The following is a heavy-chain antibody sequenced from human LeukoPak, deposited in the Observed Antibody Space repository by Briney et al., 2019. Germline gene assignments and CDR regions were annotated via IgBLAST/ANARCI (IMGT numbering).Heavy chain of an antibody. D-gene: IGHD3-10*01. CDR3: ARGTGYYCGSGSYYSWYFDY. V-gene: IGHV3-74*01. Sequence: PGGSLRLSCAASGFTFSSYWMHWVRQAPGKGLVWVSRINSDGSSTSYADSVKGRFTISRDNAKNTLYVQMRSLRAEDTAVYYCARGTGYYCGSGSYYSWYFDYWGQGTLVTVSS. CDR1: GFTFSSYW. CDR2: INSDGSST. J-gene: IGHJ4*02.